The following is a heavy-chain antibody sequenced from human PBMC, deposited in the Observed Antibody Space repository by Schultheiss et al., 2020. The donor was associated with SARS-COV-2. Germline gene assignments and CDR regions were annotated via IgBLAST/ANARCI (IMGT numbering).Heavy chain of an antibody. V-gene: IGHV3-23*01. J-gene: IGHJ4*02. Sequence: GRSLRLSCAASGFTFSSYGMHWVRQAPGKGLEWVSAISGSGGSTYYADSVKGRFTISRDNSKNTLYLQMNSLRAEDTAVYYCARAVWFDYWGQGTLVTVSS. CDR3: ARAVWFDY. CDR2: ISGSGGST. D-gene: IGHD2-21*01. CDR1: GFTFSSYG.